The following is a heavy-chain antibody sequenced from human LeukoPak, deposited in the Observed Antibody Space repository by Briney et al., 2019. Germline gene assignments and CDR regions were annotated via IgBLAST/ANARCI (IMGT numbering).Heavy chain of an antibody. Sequence: PGGSLRLSCAASGFTFSSYWMHWVRQAPGKGLVWVSRIDTDGSDTTYADSVKGRFTISRDNAKNSLYLQMNSLRAEDTAVYYCTRTGYRSNWYVPNWGQGTLVTVSS. V-gene: IGHV3-74*01. CDR2: IDTDGSDT. CDR3: TRTGYRSNWYVPN. D-gene: IGHD6-13*01. J-gene: IGHJ4*02. CDR1: GFTFSSYW.